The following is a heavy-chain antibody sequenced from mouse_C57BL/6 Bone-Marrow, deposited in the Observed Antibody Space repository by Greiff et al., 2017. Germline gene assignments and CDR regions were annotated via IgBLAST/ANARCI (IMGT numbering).Heavy chain of an antibody. CDR1: GYTFTSYG. CDR3: ARGDYDYDAIFAY. CDR2: IYPRSGNT. Sequence: QVQLQQSGAELARPGASVKLSCKASGYTFTSYGISWVKQRTGQGLEWIGEIYPRSGNTYYNEKFKGKATLTADKSSSTAYMELRSLTSEDSAVHFCARGDYDYDAIFAYWGQGTLVTVSA. D-gene: IGHD2-4*01. J-gene: IGHJ3*01. V-gene: IGHV1-81*01.